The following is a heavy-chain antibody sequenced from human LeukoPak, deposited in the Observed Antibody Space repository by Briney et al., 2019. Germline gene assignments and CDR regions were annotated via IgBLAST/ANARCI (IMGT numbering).Heavy chain of an antibody. CDR2: IYTSGST. J-gene: IGHJ6*02. CDR3: ARGLSHRGAAALVAYYYYYGMDV. CDR1: GGSISSYY. V-gene: IGHV4-4*07. D-gene: IGHD6-13*01. Sequence: SETLSLTCTVSGGSISSYYWSWIRQPAGKGLEWIGRIYTSGSTNYNPSLKSRVTISVDTSKNQFSLKLSSVTAADTAVYYCARGLSHRGAAALVAYYYYYGMDVWGQGTTVTVSS.